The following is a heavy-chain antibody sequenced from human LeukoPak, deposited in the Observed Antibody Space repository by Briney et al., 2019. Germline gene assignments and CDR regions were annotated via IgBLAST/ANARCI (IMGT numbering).Heavy chain of an antibody. CDR2: IIPIFGTA. V-gene: IGHV1-69*05. Sequence: SVKVSCKASGGTFSSYAISWVRQAPGQGLEWMGGIIPIFGTANYAQKFQGRVTITTDESTSTAYMELSSLRSEDTAVYYCARGGSIAARWVGIFYYYYYMDVWGKGTTVTVSS. CDR3: ARGGSIAARWVGIFYYYYYMDV. J-gene: IGHJ6*03. D-gene: IGHD6-6*01. CDR1: GGTFSSYA.